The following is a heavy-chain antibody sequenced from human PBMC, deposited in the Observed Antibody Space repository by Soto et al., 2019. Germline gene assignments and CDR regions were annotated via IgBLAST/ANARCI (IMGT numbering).Heavy chain of an antibody. CDR2: INPNSGGT. V-gene: IGHV1-2*02. CDR1: GYTFTGYY. D-gene: IGHD2-15*01. Sequence: ASVKVSCKASGYTFTGYYMHWVRQAPGQGLEWMGWINPNSGGTNYAQKFQGRVTMTRDTSISTAYMELSRLRSDDTAVYYCARADCSGGSCYRPFDPWGQGTLVTVSS. J-gene: IGHJ5*02. CDR3: ARADCSGGSCYRPFDP.